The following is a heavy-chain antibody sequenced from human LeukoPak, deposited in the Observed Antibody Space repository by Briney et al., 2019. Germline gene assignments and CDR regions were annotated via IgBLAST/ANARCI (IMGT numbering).Heavy chain of an antibody. D-gene: IGHD2-21*02. V-gene: IGHV3-21*01. CDR3: AGIVVVTAFYISPYYGMDV. J-gene: IGHJ6*02. CDR2: ISSSSSYI. CDR1: GFTFSSYS. Sequence: GGSLRLSCAASGFTFSSYSMNWVRQAPGKGLEWVSSISSSSSYIYYADSVKGRFTISRDNAKNSLYLQMNSLRAEDTAVYYCAGIVVVTAFYISPYYGMDVWGQGTTVTVSS.